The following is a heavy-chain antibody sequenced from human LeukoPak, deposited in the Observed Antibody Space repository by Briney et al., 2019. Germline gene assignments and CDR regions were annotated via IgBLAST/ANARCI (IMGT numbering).Heavy chain of an antibody. CDR3: AKRVGGTPDY. J-gene: IGHJ4*02. V-gene: IGHV3-23*01. Sequence: PGGSLRLSCAASGFIFKNYAMMWVRQAPGKGLEWVSAIGGDGVGKDYADSVKGRFTISRDHFKDTVYLEMNSLRVEDTALYYCAKRVGGTPDYWGLGTLVTVAS. D-gene: IGHD1-26*01. CDR2: IGGDGVGK. CDR1: GFIFKNYA.